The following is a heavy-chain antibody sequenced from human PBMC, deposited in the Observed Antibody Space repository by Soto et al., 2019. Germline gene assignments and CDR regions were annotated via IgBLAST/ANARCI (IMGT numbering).Heavy chain of an antibody. J-gene: IGHJ4*02. Sequence: SETLSLTCAVSDGSIRNHNWWSWVRQPPGKGLEWIGDIYHSGSTNSNPSLKSRVTISVDKSKNQFSLTLNSVTAADTAVYYCARNPTVTTPNYFDYWGQGTLVTSPQ. CDR1: DGSIRNHNW. V-gene: IGHV4-4*02. CDR3: ARNPTVTTPNYFDY. D-gene: IGHD4-17*01. CDR2: IYHSGST.